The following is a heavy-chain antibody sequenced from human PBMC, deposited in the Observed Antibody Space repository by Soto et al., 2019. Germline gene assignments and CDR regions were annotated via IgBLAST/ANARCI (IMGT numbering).Heavy chain of an antibody. CDR1: GYTLTELS. Sequence: XSVKVSCKVSGYTLTELSMHWVRQAPGKGREWMGGVDPEDGETIYAQKLQGRVTMTEDTSTDTADMELSSLRSEDTAVYYCATGPRIVRTTPPYNWFDPWGQGTLVTVSS. CDR3: ATGPRIVRTTPPYNWFDP. J-gene: IGHJ5*02. CDR2: VDPEDGET. V-gene: IGHV1-24*01. D-gene: IGHD2-21*01.